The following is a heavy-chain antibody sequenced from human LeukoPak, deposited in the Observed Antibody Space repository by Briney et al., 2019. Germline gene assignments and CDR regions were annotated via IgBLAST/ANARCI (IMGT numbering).Heavy chain of an antibody. CDR3: ARGDGYNFLDY. CDR1: GFTVSSNY. V-gene: IGHV3-66*02. Sequence: GGSLRLSCAASGFTVSSNYMSWVRQAPGKGLEWVSAIYSGGSTYYADSVKGRFTISRDNSKNTLYLQMNSLRAEDTAVYYCARGDGYNFLDYWGQGTLVTVSS. D-gene: IGHD5-24*01. J-gene: IGHJ4*02. CDR2: IYSGGST.